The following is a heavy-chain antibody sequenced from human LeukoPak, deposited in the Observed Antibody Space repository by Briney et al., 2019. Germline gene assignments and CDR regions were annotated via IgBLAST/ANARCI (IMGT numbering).Heavy chain of an antibody. D-gene: IGHD3-10*01. CDR3: ARDRITMVRGVIPLLQP. J-gene: IGHJ1*01. Sequence: GGSLPLPLAASGFTFSSYGIHWVRQAPGKGLEWVAVIWFDGSNKNYADSVKGRFTISRDNSKNTVYLQMNSLRAEDTAVYYCARDRITMVRGVIPLLQPWGGGTGDTVSS. CDR1: GFTFSSYG. V-gene: IGHV3-33*01. CDR2: IWFDGSNK.